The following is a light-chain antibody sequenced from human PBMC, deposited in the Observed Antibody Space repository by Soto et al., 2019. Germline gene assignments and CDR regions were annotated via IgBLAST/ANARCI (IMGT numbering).Light chain of an antibody. CDR1: QTFSSY. CDR3: QQYGSSPPLT. J-gene: IGKJ3*01. Sequence: EVVLTQSPGTLSLSPGERATLSCRASQTFSSYLAWYQQKPGQAPRLLIYGASTRATGIPDRFSGSGSGTDFTLTISRLEPEEVAVYYCQQYGSSPPLTFGPGTKVDIK. V-gene: IGKV3-20*01. CDR2: GAS.